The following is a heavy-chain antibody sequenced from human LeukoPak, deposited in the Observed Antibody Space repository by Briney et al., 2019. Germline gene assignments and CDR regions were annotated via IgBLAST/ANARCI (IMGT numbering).Heavy chain of an antibody. CDR3: ARDSSAVVTARYNWFDP. CDR1: PYTYSGYG. D-gene: IGHD2-21*02. Sequence: SVKVSCKTSPYTYSGYGISWVRQAPGQGLEWMGRIIPILGIANYAQKFQGRVTITADKSTSTAYMELSSLRSEDTAVYYCARDSSAVVTARYNWFDPWGQGTLVTVSS. J-gene: IGHJ5*02. CDR2: IIPILGIA. V-gene: IGHV1-69*04.